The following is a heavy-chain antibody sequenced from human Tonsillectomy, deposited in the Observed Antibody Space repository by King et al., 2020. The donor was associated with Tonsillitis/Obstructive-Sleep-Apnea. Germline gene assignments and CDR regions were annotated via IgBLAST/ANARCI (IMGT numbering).Heavy chain of an antibody. CDR2: ISDSGDST. V-gene: IGHV3-23*04. D-gene: IGHD4-23*01. CDR3: AKDPTTVIRGYFDY. J-gene: IGHJ4*02. Sequence: VQLVESGGGLIQPGGSLRLSCAASGFTFTNYAMTWVRQAPGQGLEWVSVISDSGDSTFYADSVQGRFTISRDNSKNTLYLQMNSLRAEDTAVYYCAKDPTTVIRGYFDYWGQGTLVTVSS. CDR1: GFTFTNYA.